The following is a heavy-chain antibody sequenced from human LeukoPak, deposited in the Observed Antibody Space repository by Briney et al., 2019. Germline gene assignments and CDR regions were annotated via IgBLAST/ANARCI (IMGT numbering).Heavy chain of an antibody. CDR1: GFTFSSYG. J-gene: IGHJ4*02. CDR3: ARGPYYYDSSGYYLFDY. CDR2: IWYDGSNK. D-gene: IGHD3-22*01. V-gene: IGHV3-33*01. Sequence: GGSLRLSCAASGFTFSSYGMHWVRQAPGKGLEWVAVIWYDGSNKYYADSVKGRFTISRDNSKNTLYLQMNSLRAEDTAVYYCARGPYYYDSSGYYLFDYWGQGTPVTVSS.